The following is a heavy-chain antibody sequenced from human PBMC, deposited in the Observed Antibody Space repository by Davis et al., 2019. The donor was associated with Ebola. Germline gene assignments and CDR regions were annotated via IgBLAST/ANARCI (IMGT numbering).Heavy chain of an antibody. J-gene: IGHJ4*02. D-gene: IGHD2-15*01. CDR2: IKSKTDGGTT. Sequence: GGSLRLSCAASLFTFRHAWMSWVRQAPGKGLEWVGRIKSKTDGGTTDYAAPVKGRFTIPRDDSKNTLYLQMNSLKTEDTAVYYCTTWWQLVDYWGQGTLVTVSS. CDR3: TTWWQLVDY. CDR1: LFTFRHAW. V-gene: IGHV3-15*01.